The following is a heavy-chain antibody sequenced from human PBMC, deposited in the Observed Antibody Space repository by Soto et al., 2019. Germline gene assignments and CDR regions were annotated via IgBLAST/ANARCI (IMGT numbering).Heavy chain of an antibody. J-gene: IGHJ6*02. CDR3: SKLNVALGRLYGWDA. CDR2: MTGGGTT. V-gene: IGHV3-23*01. Sequence: GGSMRLSCPPWAFPFKTYAMTWVRKCPGKGLQWVALMTGGGTTDYSDSAKGRFIISRDTSNNTLNLQMHNLRVYHPSLYYCSKLNVALGRLYGWDAWLQGT. CDR1: AFPFKTYA. D-gene: IGHD5-12*01.